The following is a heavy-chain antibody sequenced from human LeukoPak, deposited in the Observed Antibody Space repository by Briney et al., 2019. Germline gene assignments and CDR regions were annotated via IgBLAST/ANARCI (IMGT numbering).Heavy chain of an antibody. D-gene: IGHD6-19*01. J-gene: IGHJ6*03. Sequence: SETLSLTCTVSGGSISSYYWSWLRQPPGKGLEWIGYIYYSGSTNYNPSLKSRVTISVDTSKNQFSLKLSSVTAADTAVYYCASGRAVAPYYYYYMDVWGKGTTVTVSS. CDR2: IYYSGST. V-gene: IGHV4-59*01. CDR3: ASGRAVAPYYYYYMDV. CDR1: GGSISSYY.